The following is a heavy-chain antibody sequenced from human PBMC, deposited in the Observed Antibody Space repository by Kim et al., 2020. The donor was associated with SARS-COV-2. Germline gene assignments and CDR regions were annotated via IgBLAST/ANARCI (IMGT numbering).Heavy chain of an antibody. J-gene: IGHJ3*02. V-gene: IGHV3-33*06. CDR3: AKDLAVAETDAFDI. Sequence: YAYSVTGRFTISRDNSKNTLYLQMNSLRAEDTAVYYCAKDLAVAETDAFDIWGQGTMVTVSS. D-gene: IGHD6-13*01.